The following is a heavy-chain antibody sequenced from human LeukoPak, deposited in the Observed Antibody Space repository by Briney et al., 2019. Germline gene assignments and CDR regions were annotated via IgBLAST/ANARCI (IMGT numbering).Heavy chain of an antibody. J-gene: IGHJ4*02. V-gene: IGHV3-21*01. D-gene: IGHD3-9*01. CDR1: GFTFSSYS. CDR2: ISSSSSYI. CDR3: ARESGLRYFDC. Sequence: GGSLRLSCAASGFTFSSYSMNWVRQAPGKGLEWVSSISSSSSYIYYADSVKGRFTISRDNAKNSLYLQMNSLRAEDTAVYYCARESGLRYFDCWGQGTLVTVSS.